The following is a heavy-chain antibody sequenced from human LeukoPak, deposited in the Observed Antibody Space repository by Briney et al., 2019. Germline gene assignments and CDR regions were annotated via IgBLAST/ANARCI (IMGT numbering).Heavy chain of an antibody. V-gene: IGHV1-69*13. Sequence: ASVKVSCKASGGTISTSALSWVRQAPGQGLEWMGGIIPIFGTTNYAQKFQGRVTITADESTSTAYMELSSLRSEDTAVYYCAREADQWLEAFDLWGQGTMVTVSS. CDR2: IIPIFGTT. D-gene: IGHD6-19*01. CDR1: GGTISTSA. CDR3: AREADQWLEAFDL. J-gene: IGHJ3*01.